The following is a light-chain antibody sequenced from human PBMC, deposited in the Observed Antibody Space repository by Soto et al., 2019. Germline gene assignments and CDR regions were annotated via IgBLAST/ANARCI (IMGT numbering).Light chain of an antibody. J-gene: IGKJ4*01. V-gene: IGKV1-39*01. CDR3: QQSSSTVLT. Sequence: DIQMTQSPSSLSASVGDRVTITCRASQSISSSLNWYQQKPGKAPKLLIYAASSLQGGVPSSFSGSGSGTDFTLTISSLQREDCAIYYCQQSSSTVLTFGGGTKVEIK. CDR2: AAS. CDR1: QSISSS.